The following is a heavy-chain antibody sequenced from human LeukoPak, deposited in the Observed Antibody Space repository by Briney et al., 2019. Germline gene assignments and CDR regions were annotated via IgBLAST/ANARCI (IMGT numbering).Heavy chain of an antibody. D-gene: IGHD6-19*01. CDR1: GFTDYA. J-gene: IGHJ4*02. CDR2: ISYDGSYR. V-gene: IGHV3-30*04. CDR3: ARDPPHSSGWYGGDY. Sequence: PGRSLRLSCVASGFTDYAIHWVRQAPGKVLEWVAVISYDGSYRYYADSVKGRFTISRDNSKNTLYLQMNSLRAEDTAVYYCARDPPHSSGWYGGDYWGQGTLVTVSS.